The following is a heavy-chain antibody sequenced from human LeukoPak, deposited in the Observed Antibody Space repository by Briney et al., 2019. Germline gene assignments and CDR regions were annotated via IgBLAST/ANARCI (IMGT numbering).Heavy chain of an antibody. CDR3: ATTYSSGWPYYYYCYMDV. V-gene: IGHV3-23*01. J-gene: IGHJ6*03. Sequence: GGTLRLSCAASGFTFSSYGMSWVRQAPGKGLEWVSAISGSGGSTYYADSVKGRFTISRDNSKNTLYLQMNSLRAEDTAVYYCATTYSSGWPYYYYCYMDVWGKGTTVTISS. D-gene: IGHD6-19*01. CDR2: ISGSGGST. CDR1: GFTFSSYG.